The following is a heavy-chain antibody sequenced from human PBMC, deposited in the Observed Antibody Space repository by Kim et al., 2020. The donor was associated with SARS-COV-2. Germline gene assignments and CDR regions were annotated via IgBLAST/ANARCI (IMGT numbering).Heavy chain of an antibody. CDR1: GGSISSYY. D-gene: IGHD3-3*01. CDR3: ARVSNYDFWSGYYRMGPLDAFDI. J-gene: IGHJ3*02. Sequence: SETLSLTCTVSGGSISSYYWSWIRQPPGKGLEWIGYIYYSGSTNYNPSLKSRVTISVDTSKNQFSLKLSSVTAADTAVYYCARVSNYDFWSGYYRMGPLDAFDIWGQGTMVTVSS. CDR2: IYYSGST. V-gene: IGHV4-59*01.